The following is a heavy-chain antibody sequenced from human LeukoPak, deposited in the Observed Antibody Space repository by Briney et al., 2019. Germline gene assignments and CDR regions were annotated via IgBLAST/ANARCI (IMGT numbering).Heavy chain of an antibody. V-gene: IGHV4-59*01. CDR2: IYYSGST. CDR3: AREVSVAGNNWFDP. D-gene: IGHD6-19*01. CDR1: GGSISSYY. Sequence: PSETLSLTCTVSGGSISSYYWSWIRQPPGTGLEWIGYIYYSGSTNYNPSLKSRVTISVTSKNQFSLKLSSVTAADTAVYFCAREVSVAGNNWFDPWGQGALVTVSS. J-gene: IGHJ5*02.